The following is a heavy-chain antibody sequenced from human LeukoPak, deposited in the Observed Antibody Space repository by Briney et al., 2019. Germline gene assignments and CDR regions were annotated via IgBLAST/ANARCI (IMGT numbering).Heavy chain of an antibody. CDR1: GFTFSSYD. D-gene: IGHD6-13*01. CDR3: ARLSLDSSSWYGAFDI. Sequence: PGGSLRLSCAASGFTFSSYDMHWVRQATGKGLEWVSAIGTAGDTYYPGSVKGRFTISRENAKNSLYLQMNSLRAGDTAVYYCARLSLDSSSWYGAFDIWGQGTMVTVSS. J-gene: IGHJ3*02. V-gene: IGHV3-13*01. CDR2: IGTAGDT.